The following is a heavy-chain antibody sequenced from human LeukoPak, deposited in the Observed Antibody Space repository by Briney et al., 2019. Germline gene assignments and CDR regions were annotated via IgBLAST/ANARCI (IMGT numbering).Heavy chain of an antibody. CDR1: GGSFSGYY. J-gene: IGHJ5*02. Sequence: SETLSLXCAVYGGSFSGYYWSWIRQPPGKGLEWIGEINHSGSTNYNPSLKSRVTISVDTSKNQFSLKLSSVTAEDTAVYYCARASPLGLNWFDPWGQGTLVTVSS. CDR2: INHSGST. CDR3: ARASPLGLNWFDP. V-gene: IGHV4-34*01. D-gene: IGHD3/OR15-3a*01.